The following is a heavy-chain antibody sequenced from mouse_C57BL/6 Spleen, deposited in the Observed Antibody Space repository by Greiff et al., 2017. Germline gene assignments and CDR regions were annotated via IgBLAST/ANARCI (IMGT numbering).Heavy chain of an antibody. V-gene: IGHV1-55*01. J-gene: IGHJ4*01. CDR1: GYTFTSYW. CDR3: ARREDYYGSSFYAMDY. D-gene: IGHD1-1*01. Sequence: QVQLKQPGAELVKPGASVKMSCKASGYTFTSYWITWVKQRPGQGLEWIGDIYPGSGSTNYNEKFKSKATLTVDTSSSTAYMQLSSLTSEDSAVYYCARREDYYGSSFYAMDYWGQGTSVTVSS. CDR2: IYPGSGST.